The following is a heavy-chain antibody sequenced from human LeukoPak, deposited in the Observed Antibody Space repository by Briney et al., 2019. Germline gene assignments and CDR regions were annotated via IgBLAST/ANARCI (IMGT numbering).Heavy chain of an antibody. V-gene: IGHV6-1*01. D-gene: IGHD5-24*01. Sequence: SQTLSLTCAISGDSVSSNSATRNWIRQSPSRGLEWLGRTYYRSKWYNDYAVSVKSRITVNPDSSRNQFSLQLNSVTPEDTAVYYCARDSSRDGYNYDLYYYYGMDVWGQGTTVAVSS. CDR1: GDSVSSNSAT. CDR3: ARDSSRDGYNYDLYYYYGMDV. J-gene: IGHJ6*02. CDR2: TYYRSKWYN.